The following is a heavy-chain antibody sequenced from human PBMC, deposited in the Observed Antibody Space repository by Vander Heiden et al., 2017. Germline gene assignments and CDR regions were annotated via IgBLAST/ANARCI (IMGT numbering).Heavy chain of an antibody. Sequence: EVQLVQSGAEVKKPGESLKISCQGSGYRFTSYWIGWVRQMPGKGLEWMGIIYPGDSDTRYSPSFQGQVTISADESISTAYLQWSSLKASETAMYYCARRLRVGVTAHYAFDIWGQGTMVTVS. CDR2: IYPGDSDT. D-gene: IGHD2-21*02. J-gene: IGHJ3*02. V-gene: IGHV5-51*01. CDR1: GYRFTSYW. CDR3: ARRLRVGVTAHYAFDI.